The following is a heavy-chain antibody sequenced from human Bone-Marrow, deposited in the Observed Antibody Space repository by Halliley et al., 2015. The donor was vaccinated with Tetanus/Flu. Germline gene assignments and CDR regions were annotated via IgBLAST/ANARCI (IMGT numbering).Heavy chain of an antibody. CDR1: GAAASGGSIRSGGYY. Sequence: TLSLTCAVSGAAASGGSIRSGGYYWSWIRQPPGKGLEWIGYIYYSGSTSYNPSLKSRLIISVDNSKNQFSVRLSSVTAADTAVHYCARSSYDSSGSSLNYFDYWGRGTLVTVSS. V-gene: IGHV4-30-4*01. CDR3: ARSSYDSSGSSLNYFDY. CDR2: IYYSGST. J-gene: IGHJ4*02. D-gene: IGHD3-22*01.